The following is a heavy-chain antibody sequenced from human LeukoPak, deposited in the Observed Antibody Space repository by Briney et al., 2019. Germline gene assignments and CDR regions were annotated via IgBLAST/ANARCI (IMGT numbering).Heavy chain of an antibody. J-gene: IGHJ4*02. CDR1: EYTFTGYY. Sequence: ASVKVSCKASEYTFTGYYMHWVRQAPGQGLEWMGWINPNSGGTNYAQKFQGRVTMTRDTSISTAYMELSRLRSDDTAVYYCARGRAYYYGSGSEFDYWGQGTLVTVSS. CDR3: ARGRAYYYGSGSEFDY. CDR2: INPNSGGT. V-gene: IGHV1-2*02. D-gene: IGHD3-10*01.